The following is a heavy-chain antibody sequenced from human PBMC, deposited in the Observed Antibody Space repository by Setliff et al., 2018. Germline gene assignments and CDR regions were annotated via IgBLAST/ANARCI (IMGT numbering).Heavy chain of an antibody. D-gene: IGHD3-10*01. CDR2: VYYTGKT. J-gene: IGHJ5*02. Sequence: SETLSLTCTVSGDSLSGDNYFWSWIRHLPGKGLQWLGHVYYTGKTYYNPSLKSRLEMSVDTSKREFALRLSSVTAADTAVYYCARTSTYVLGSGSYWDRWFDPWSQGTLVTVSS. V-gene: IGHV4-30-4*02. CDR1: GDSLSGDNYF. CDR3: ARTSTYVLGSGSYWDRWFDP.